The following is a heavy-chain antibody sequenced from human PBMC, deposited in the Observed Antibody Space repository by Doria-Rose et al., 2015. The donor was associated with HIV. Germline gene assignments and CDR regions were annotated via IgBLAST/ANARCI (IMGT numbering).Heavy chain of an antibody. Sequence: QVTLKESGPVLVKPTETLTLTCTVSGVSLSSPGMGVSWIRQPPGKALEWLANIFSDDERSYKTSLKSRLTISRGTFKSQVVLTVTDMDPVDTATYYCARIKSSRWYHRYYFDFWGQGTLVIVSA. J-gene: IGHJ4*02. CDR2: IFSDDER. CDR3: ARIKSSRWYHRYYFDF. CDR1: GVSLSSPGMG. V-gene: IGHV2-26*01. D-gene: IGHD6-13*01.